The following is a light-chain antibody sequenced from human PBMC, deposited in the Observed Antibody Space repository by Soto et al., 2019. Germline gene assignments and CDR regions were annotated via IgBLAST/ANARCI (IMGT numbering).Light chain of an antibody. CDR2: GAS. Sequence: EIVMTQSPATLSVSPGERATLSYRASQSVSSNFAWYQQKPGQAPRLLIYGASTRATGIPARFSGSGSGTEFTLTISSLQSEDFAVYYCQQYNIWPQTFGQGTKLEIK. CDR1: QSVSSN. V-gene: IGKV3-15*01. J-gene: IGKJ2*01. CDR3: QQYNIWPQT.